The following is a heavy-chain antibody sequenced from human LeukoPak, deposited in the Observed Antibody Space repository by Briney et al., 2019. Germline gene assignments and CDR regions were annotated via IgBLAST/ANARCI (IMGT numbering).Heavy chain of an antibody. Sequence: SETLSLTCTVSGDSISSGDYYWSWIRQPAGKGLEWIGRIYTSGSTNYNPSLKSRVTISVDTSKNQFSLKLSSVTAADTAVYYCARGRMTTVTTVWFDPWGQGTLVTVSS. D-gene: IGHD4-17*01. J-gene: IGHJ5*02. V-gene: IGHV4-61*02. CDR1: GDSISSGDYY. CDR3: ARGRMTTVTTVWFDP. CDR2: IYTSGST.